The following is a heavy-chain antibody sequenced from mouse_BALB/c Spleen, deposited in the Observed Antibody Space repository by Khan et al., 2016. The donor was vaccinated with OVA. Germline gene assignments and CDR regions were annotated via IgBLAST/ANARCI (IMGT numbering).Heavy chain of an antibody. D-gene: IGHD4-1*01. V-gene: IGHV5-6*01. CDR1: GFTFSNYG. J-gene: IGHJ3*01. CDR3: TSHLTGSFAY. CDR2: ISRAGTYT. Sequence: EVELVESGGDLVKPGGSLKLSCAASGFTFSNYGMSWVRQTPDKRLEWVATISRAGTYTYYPDSVKGRFTISRNNAKNTLYLQMSSLKSEDTAMYYCTSHLTGSFAYWGQGTLVTVSA.